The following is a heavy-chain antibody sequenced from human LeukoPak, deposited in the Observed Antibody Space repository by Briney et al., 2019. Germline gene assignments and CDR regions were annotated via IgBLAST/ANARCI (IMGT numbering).Heavy chain of an antibody. Sequence: ASVKVSCKASGYTLTSYCMHWVRQAPGQGLEWMGRINPSGGSTSYAQKFQGRVTMTRDTSTSTVYMELSSLRSEDTAVYYCATVASGSYSYFDYWGQGTLVTVSS. CDR1: GYTLTSYC. J-gene: IGHJ4*02. CDR2: INPSGGST. V-gene: IGHV1-46*01. D-gene: IGHD1-26*01. CDR3: ATVASGSYSYFDY.